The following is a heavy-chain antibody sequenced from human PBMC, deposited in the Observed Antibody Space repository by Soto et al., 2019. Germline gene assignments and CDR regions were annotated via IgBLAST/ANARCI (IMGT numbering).Heavy chain of an antibody. CDR2: IYYSGST. J-gene: IGHJ4*02. V-gene: IGHV4-59*08. CDR1: GGSISSYY. Sequence: PSETLSLTCTVSGGSISSYYWSWIRQPPGKGLEWIGYIYYSGSTNYNPSLKSRVTISVDTSKNQFSLKLSSVTAADTAVYYCARRDAPGFDYWCQGTLVTVSS. CDR3: ARRDAPGFDY.